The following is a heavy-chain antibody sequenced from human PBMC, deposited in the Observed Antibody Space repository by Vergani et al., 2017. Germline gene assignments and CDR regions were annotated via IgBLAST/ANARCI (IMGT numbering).Heavy chain of an antibody. CDR3: AKDKSWNYILNY. CDR2: ISSSDGST. Sequence: EVQLLESGGGLVQPGGSLRLSCAASGFTFSSYAMSWVRQAPGKGLEWVSAISSSDGSTYYADSVKGRFTISRDNSKNTLYLQMNSLRAEDTAVYYCAKDKSWNYILNYWVEGTLVTVSS. J-gene: IGHJ4*02. V-gene: IGHV3-23*01. CDR1: GFTFSSYA. D-gene: IGHD1-7*01.